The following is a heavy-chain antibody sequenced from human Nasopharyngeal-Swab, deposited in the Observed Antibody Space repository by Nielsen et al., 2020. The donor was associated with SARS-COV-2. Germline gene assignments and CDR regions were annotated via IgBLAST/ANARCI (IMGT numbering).Heavy chain of an antibody. D-gene: IGHD3-3*01. Sequence: SVKVSCKASGGTFSSYALSWGRQATGQGLEWLGGSVQNVGTTKYGQTFQGRVTFTANKSTTTAYMELNSLISGDTAVYFCAIGYDCWSGYSQWVQGTLVTVSS. V-gene: IGHV1-69*06. CDR2: SVQNVGTT. CDR3: AIGYDCWSGYSQ. CDR1: GGTFSSYA. J-gene: IGHJ4*02.